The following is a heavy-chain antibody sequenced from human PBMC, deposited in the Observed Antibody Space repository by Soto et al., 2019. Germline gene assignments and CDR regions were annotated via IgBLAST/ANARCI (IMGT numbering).Heavy chain of an antibody. V-gene: IGHV3-23*01. Sequence: EVQLLESGGGLVQPGGSLRLSCAASGFTFSSYAMSWVRQAPGKGLEWVSAISGSGGSTYYADSVKGRFTISRDNSKNTLYLQMNSLRAEDTAVYYCAKDRVVLRFFEWLFDYWGQGTLVTVSS. CDR3: AKDRVVLRFFEWLFDY. D-gene: IGHD3-3*01. J-gene: IGHJ4*02. CDR2: ISGSGGST. CDR1: GFTFSSYA.